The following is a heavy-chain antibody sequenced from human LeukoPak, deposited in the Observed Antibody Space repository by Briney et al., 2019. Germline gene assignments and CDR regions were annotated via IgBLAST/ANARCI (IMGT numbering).Heavy chain of an antibody. D-gene: IGHD2-2*01. CDR3: ARGGPGYCSSTSCYGHY. V-gene: IGHV5-51*01. CDR1: GYSFTSYW. J-gene: IGHJ4*02. Sequence: NLGESLKISCKGSGYSFTSYWIGWVRQMPGKGLEWMGIIYPGDSDTRYSPSFQGQVTISADKSISTAYLQWSSLKASDTAMYYCARGGPGYCSSTSCYGHYWGQGTLVTVSS. CDR2: IYPGDSDT.